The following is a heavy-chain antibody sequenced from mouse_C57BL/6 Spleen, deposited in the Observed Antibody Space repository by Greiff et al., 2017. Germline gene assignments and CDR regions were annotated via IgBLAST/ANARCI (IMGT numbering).Heavy chain of an antibody. J-gene: IGHJ1*03. CDR2: IDPSDSYT. Sequence: QVQLQQPGAELVMPGASVKLSCKASGYTFTSYWMHWVKQRPGQGLEWIGEIDPSDSYTNYNQKFKGKSTLTVDKSSSTAYMQLSSLTSEDSAVYYCARRVYYGSSTYWYVDVWGTGTTVTVSS. CDR1: GYTFTSYW. CDR3: ARRVYYGSSTYWYVDV. D-gene: IGHD1-1*01. V-gene: IGHV1-69*01.